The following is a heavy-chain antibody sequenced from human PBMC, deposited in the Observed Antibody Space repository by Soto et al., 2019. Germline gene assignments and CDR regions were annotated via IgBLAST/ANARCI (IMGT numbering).Heavy chain of an antibody. D-gene: IGHD3-10*01. CDR3: ARGLILWFGDLYQRGGYYYYMEV. V-gene: IGHV4-34*01. Sequence: QVQLQQWGAGLLKPSETLSLTCAVYGGSFSGYQWSWIRQTPGKGLEWIGEINDSGNINYNPSLKSRVTILVDTAKKQISLKLSSVTAADTAVYYCARGLILWFGDLYQRGGYYYYMEVWGKGTTVTVSS. J-gene: IGHJ6*03. CDR1: GGSFSGYQ. CDR2: INDSGNI.